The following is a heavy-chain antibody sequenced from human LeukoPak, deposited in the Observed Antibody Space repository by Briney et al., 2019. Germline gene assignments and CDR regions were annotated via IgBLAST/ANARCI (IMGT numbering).Heavy chain of an antibody. CDR1: GFSVSADY. D-gene: IGHD2-2*01. Sequence: GGSLRLSCAASGFSVSADYMSWVRQVPGKSLEWVSVIYSGVSGANTDYADSVKGRFTISRDNSKNTLSLQMNTLRAEDTAVYYCARGGPYQLPDYYDYWGQGILVTVSS. CDR2: IYSGVSGANT. V-gene: IGHV3-66*01. CDR3: ARGGPYQLPDYYDY. J-gene: IGHJ4*02.